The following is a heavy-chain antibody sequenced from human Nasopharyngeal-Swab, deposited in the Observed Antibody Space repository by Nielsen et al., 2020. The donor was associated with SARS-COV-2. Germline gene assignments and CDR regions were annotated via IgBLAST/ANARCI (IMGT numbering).Heavy chain of an antibody. Sequence: GGSLRLSCKGSGYSFTTSWIGRVRQMPGKGLEWMGIIDPTDSDTRYSPSFQGQVTISADKSINTAYLQWSSLKASDTAMYYCARGADGYSSYFDYWGQGTLVTVSS. J-gene: IGHJ4*02. V-gene: IGHV5-51*01. CDR1: GYSFTTSW. CDR3: ARGADGYSSYFDY. CDR2: IDPTDSDT. D-gene: IGHD5-24*01.